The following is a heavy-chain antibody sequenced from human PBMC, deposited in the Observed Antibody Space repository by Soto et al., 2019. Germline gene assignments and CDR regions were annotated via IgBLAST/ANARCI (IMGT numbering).Heavy chain of an antibody. CDR1: GGSVSSSSYY. J-gene: IGHJ6*02. CDR3: ARGQRRQDSGGSLAGMDV. D-gene: IGHD2-15*01. Sequence: PSETLSLTCTVSGGSVSSSSYYWGWVRQPPGKGLEWIGDVNHSGSTNYNPSLKSRVTISVDTSKNQFSLKLSSVTAADTAVYYCARGQRRQDSGGSLAGMDVWGQGTTVTVSS. V-gene: IGHV4-39*07. CDR2: VNHSGST.